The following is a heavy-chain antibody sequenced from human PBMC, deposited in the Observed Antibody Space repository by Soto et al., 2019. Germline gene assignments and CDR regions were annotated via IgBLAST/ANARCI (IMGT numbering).Heavy chain of an antibody. Sequence: LSCAASGFTFSSYAMTWVRQAPGKVLEWVSGISDSGDTTYNADSVKGRFTISRDNSKNTLYLQMSSLRAEDTAVYYCAKDSPVTPAAMRGFFDYWGYGTLVTVSS. CDR2: ISDSGDTT. CDR3: AKDSPVTPAAMRGFFDY. CDR1: GFTFSSYA. J-gene: IGHJ4*01. V-gene: IGHV3-23*01. D-gene: IGHD2-2*01.